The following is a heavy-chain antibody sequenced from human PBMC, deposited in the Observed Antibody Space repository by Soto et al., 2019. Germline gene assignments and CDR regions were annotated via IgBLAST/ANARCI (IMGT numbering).Heavy chain of an antibody. D-gene: IGHD3-3*01. V-gene: IGHV3-9*01. CDR3: AKDINDFWSGGYMDV. CDR1: GFTFDDYA. Sequence: EVQLVESGGGLVQPGRSLRLSCAASGFTFDDYAMHWVRQAPGKGLEWVSGISWNSGSVGYADSVKGRFTISRDNAKNSLYLQINSLRAEDTALYYCAKDINDFWSGGYMDVWGKGTTVTVSS. CDR2: ISWNSGSV. J-gene: IGHJ6*03.